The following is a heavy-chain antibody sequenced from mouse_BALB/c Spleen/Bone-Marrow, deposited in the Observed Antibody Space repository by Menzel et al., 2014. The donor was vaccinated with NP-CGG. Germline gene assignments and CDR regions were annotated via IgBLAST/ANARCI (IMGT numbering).Heavy chain of an antibody. Sequence: EVQLQQSGTVLARPGASVKMSCKASGYTFTRYGMHWVKQRPGQGLEWIGVIYPGNSDTIYNQKFKGKAKLTSVTSASTGYMDISSLTNEDSAVYYCSRSYYDYGGFHYWGQGTLVTVSA. V-gene: IGHV1-5*01. D-gene: IGHD2-4*01. CDR2: IYPGNSDT. CDR1: GYTFTRYG. CDR3: SRSYYDYGGFHY. J-gene: IGHJ3*01.